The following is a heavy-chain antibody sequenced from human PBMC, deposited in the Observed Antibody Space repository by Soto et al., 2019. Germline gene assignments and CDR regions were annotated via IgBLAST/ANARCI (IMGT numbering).Heavy chain of an antibody. J-gene: IGHJ3*02. D-gene: IGHD2-15*01. Sequence: SETLSLTCAVYGGSFSGYYWSWIHQPPGKGLEWIGEINHSGSTNYNPSLKSRVTISVDTSKNQFSLKLSSVTAADTAVYYCARARGYCSGGSCSDRDAFDIWGQGTMVTVS. CDR1: GGSFSGYY. CDR3: ARARGYCSGGSCSDRDAFDI. V-gene: IGHV4-34*01. CDR2: INHSGST.